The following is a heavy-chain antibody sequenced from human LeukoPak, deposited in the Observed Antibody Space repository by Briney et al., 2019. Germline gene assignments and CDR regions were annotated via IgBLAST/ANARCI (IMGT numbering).Heavy chain of an antibody. CDR2: IYHSGST. CDR1: GYSISSGYY. D-gene: IGHD3-10*01. V-gene: IGHV4-38-2*02. Sequence: SSETLSLTCTVSGYSISSGYYWGWIRQPPGKGLEWIGSIYHSGSTYYNPSLKSRVTISVDTSKNQFSLKLSSVTAADTAVYYCAISSYYYGSGAFDYWGQGTLVTVSS. CDR3: AISSYYYGSGAFDY. J-gene: IGHJ4*02.